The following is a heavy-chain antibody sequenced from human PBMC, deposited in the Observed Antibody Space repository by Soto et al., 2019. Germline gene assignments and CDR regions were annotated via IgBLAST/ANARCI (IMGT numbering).Heavy chain of an antibody. D-gene: IGHD2-2*01. Sequence: QVQLVESGGGVVHPGRSLRLSCAASGFTFSSYAMHWVRQAPGKGLEWVAVISYDGSNKYYADSVKGRFTISRDNSKNTLYLQMNSLRAEDTAVYYCAREYLADAFDIWGQGTMVTVSS. CDR2: ISYDGSNK. J-gene: IGHJ3*02. V-gene: IGHV3-30-3*01. CDR1: GFTFSSYA. CDR3: AREYLADAFDI.